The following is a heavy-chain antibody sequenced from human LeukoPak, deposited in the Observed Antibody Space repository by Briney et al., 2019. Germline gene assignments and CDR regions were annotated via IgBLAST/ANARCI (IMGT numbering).Heavy chain of an antibody. J-gene: IGHJ3*02. CDR3: ACYPTTIDSGYAFDI. D-gene: IGHD5-12*01. Sequence: GESLKISCKGSGYSFTSYWIGWVRQMPGKGLEWMGIIYPGDSDTRYSPSFQGQVTISADKSISTAYLQWSSLKASDTAMYYCACYPTTIDSGYAFDIWGQGTMVTVSS. CDR2: IYPGDSDT. V-gene: IGHV5-51*01. CDR1: GYSFTSYW.